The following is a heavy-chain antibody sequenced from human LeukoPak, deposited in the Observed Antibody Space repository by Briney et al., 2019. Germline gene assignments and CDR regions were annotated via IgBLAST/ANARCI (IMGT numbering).Heavy chain of an antibody. CDR2: TYYRSKWYK. V-gene: IGHV6-1*01. D-gene: IGHD2-15*01. Sequence: SQTLSLTCAISGDSVSSNSAAWNWIRQSPSRGLEWLGRTYYRSKWYKDYAVSVKSRITINPDTSKNQFSLQLNSVTAADTAVYYCARGGSLGYCSGGSCPPFDYWGQGTLVTVSS. CDR3: ARGGSLGYCSGGSCPPFDY. J-gene: IGHJ4*02. CDR1: GDSVSSNSAA.